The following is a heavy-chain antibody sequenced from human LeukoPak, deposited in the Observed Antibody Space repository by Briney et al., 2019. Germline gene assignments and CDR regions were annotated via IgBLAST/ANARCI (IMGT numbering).Heavy chain of an antibody. D-gene: IGHD4-17*01. CDR2: ISSSSSLI. J-gene: IGHJ4*02. CDR1: GFIFSYYT. V-gene: IGHV3-21*01. Sequence: GGSLRLSCGASGFIFSYYTMNWVRQAPGRGLEWVSSISSSSSLIFYSDSVKGRFTVSRDNAKNSLFLQMNGLRAEDTAIYYCARERIYGDYFDYWGQGALVTVSS. CDR3: ARERIYGDYFDY.